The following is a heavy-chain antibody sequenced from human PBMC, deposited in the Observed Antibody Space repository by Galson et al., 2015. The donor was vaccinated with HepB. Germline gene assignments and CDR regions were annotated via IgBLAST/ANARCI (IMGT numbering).Heavy chain of an antibody. V-gene: IGHV3-11*06. CDR2: ITTTRNYA. CDR1: GFTFSDYY. CDR3: ARDLIPYSDKSLVIH. D-gene: IGHD4-11*01. J-gene: IGHJ4*02. Sequence: SLRLSCATSGFTFSDYYMSWIRQAPGKGLEWVSYITTTRNYANYADSVKGRFTISRDNAKNSLYLQMNSLRAEDTAVYYCARDLIPYSDKSLVIHWGQGTQVTVSS.